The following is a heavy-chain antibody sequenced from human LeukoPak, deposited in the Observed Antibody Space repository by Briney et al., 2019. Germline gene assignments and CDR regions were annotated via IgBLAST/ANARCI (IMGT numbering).Heavy chain of an antibody. CDR2: INHSGST. V-gene: IGHV4-34*01. CDR3: ARGGGNNWFDP. J-gene: IGHJ5*02. Sequence: SETLSLTCAVYGGSLSGYYWIWIRQPPGKGLEWIGEINHSGSTNYNPSLKSRVTISVDTSKNQFSLKLSSVTAADTAVYYCARGGGNNWFDPWGQGTLVTVSS. D-gene: IGHD2-15*01. CDR1: GGSLSGYY.